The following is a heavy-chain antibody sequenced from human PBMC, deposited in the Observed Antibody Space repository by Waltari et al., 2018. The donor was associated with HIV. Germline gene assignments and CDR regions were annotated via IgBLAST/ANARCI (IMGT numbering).Heavy chain of an antibody. CDR2: TSSKSCTI. CDR1: GFTFSSCS. D-gene: IGHD2-8*01. J-gene: IGHJ4*02. Sequence: EVQLVESGGGVVQPGGSLRLSCEASGFTFSSCSVNWVRQAPGKVLEWVSDTSSKSCTINDADSVKGRFTMSRDNAKSSMYLQMNSLRSEDTAVYYCARDGADCTNSVCYFTDFDFWGQGTLVTVSS. CDR3: ARDGADCTNSVCYFTDFDF. V-gene: IGHV3-48*04.